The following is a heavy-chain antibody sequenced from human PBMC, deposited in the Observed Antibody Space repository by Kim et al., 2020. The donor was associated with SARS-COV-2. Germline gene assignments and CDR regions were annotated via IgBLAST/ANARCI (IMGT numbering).Heavy chain of an antibody. CDR1: GFTFSAYA. V-gene: IGHV3-23*01. J-gene: IGHJ4*02. D-gene: IGHD5-18*01. CDR3: AEDVLDNNGLQGYVDY. CDR2: IGGRT. Sequence: GGSLRLSCAASGFTFSAYAMTWVRQAPAKGLEWVSAIGGRTYYSDSVKGRFTISRVNSKNTLFLQMNSLRAEDTAVYYCAEDVLDNNGLQGYVDYWGQGTLVPV.